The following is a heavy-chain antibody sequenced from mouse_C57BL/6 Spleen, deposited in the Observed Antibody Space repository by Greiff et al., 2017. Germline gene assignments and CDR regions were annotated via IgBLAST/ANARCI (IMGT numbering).Heavy chain of an antibody. Sequence: LVESGAELVKPGASVKISCKASGYAFSSYWMNWVKQRPGKGLEWIGQLYPGDGDTNYNGKFKGKATLTADKSSSTAYMQLSSLTSEDSAVYFCARWVTTVADYWGQGTTLTVSS. CDR1: GYAFSSYW. V-gene: IGHV1-80*01. J-gene: IGHJ2*01. CDR3: ARWVTTVADY. CDR2: LYPGDGDT. D-gene: IGHD1-1*01.